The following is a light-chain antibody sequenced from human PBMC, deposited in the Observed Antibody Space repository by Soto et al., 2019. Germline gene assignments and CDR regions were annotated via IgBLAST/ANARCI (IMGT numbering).Light chain of an antibody. CDR2: EVS. Sequence: QSALTQPASVSGSPGQSITISCTGTSSDVGGYNYVSWYQQHPGKAPKLMIYEVSNRPSGVSNRFSGSKSGNTASLTISGLQAEDEADYYCSSYAGGNNLVLGGGTKVTVL. CDR3: SSYAGGNNLV. V-gene: IGLV2-14*01. J-gene: IGLJ2*01. CDR1: SSDVGGYNY.